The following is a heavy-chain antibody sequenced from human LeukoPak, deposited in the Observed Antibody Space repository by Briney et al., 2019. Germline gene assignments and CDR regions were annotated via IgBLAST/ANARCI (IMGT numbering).Heavy chain of an antibody. V-gene: IGHV1-18*01. Sequence: ASVKVSCKASGYTFTSYGISWVRQAPGQGLEWMGWISAYNGNTNYAQKLQGRVTMTTDTSTSTAYMELRSLRSDDTAVYYCATPIVVVPAAADYYYYGMDVWGQGTTVTVSS. D-gene: IGHD2-2*01. CDR3: ATPIVVVPAAADYYYYGMDV. CDR1: GYTFTSYG. CDR2: ISAYNGNT. J-gene: IGHJ6*02.